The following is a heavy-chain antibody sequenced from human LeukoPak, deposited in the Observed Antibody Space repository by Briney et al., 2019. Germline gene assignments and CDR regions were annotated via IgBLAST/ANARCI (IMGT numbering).Heavy chain of an antibody. Sequence: SETLSLTCAVYGGSLSGYYWSWIRQPPGKGLEWIGEINHSGSTNYNPSLKSRVTISGDTSKNQFSLKLTSVTAADTAVYYCARGLGSRYYFNSWGQGTLVTVSS. CDR3: ARGLGSRYYFNS. J-gene: IGHJ4*02. V-gene: IGHV4-34*01. CDR2: INHSGST. D-gene: IGHD3-10*01. CDR1: GGSLSGYY.